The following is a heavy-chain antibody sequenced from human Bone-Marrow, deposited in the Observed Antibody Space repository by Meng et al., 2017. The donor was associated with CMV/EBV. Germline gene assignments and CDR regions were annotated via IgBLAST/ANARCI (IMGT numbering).Heavy chain of an antibody. D-gene: IGHD2-2*01. J-gene: IGHJ3*02. V-gene: IGHV3-21*01. Sequence: GGSLSPSCAASGFTFSGYTMNWVRQAPGRGLDWVSSISGSSTYIYYADSVKGRFTISRDNSKNTLCLQMNSLRAEDTAVYYCAKEGPAGIHEGAYDIWGQGTMVTVSS. CDR2: ISGSSTYI. CDR3: AKEGPAGIHEGAYDI. CDR1: GFTFSGYT.